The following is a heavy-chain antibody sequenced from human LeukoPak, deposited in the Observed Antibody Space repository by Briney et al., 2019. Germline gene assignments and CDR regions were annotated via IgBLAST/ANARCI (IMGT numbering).Heavy chain of an antibody. D-gene: IGHD3-3*01. V-gene: IGHV4-30-4*01. CDR1: GGSISSGDYY. CDR3: ARTDEWSPLDY. CDR2: IYYSGST. J-gene: IGHJ4*02. Sequence: SETLSLTCTVSGGSISSGDYYWSWIRQPPGKGLEWIGYIYYSGSTYYNPSLKSRVTISVDTSKNQFSLKLSPVTAADTAVYYCARTDEWSPLDYWGQGTLVTVSS.